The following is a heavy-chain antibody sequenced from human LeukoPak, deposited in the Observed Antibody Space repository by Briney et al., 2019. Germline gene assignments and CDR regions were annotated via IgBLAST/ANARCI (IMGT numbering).Heavy chain of an antibody. CDR3: TRESGAFSPFGF. D-gene: IGHD1-26*01. V-gene: IGHV4-34*01. Sequence: SETLSLTCAVYGGSFSGYYWSWIRQPPGKGLEWIGEINHSGSTNYNPSLGSRVSMSIDKSKNHMSLKLTSVTAADTAIYYCTRESGAFSPFGFWGQGTLVTVSS. J-gene: IGHJ4*02. CDR2: INHSGST. CDR1: GGSFSGYY.